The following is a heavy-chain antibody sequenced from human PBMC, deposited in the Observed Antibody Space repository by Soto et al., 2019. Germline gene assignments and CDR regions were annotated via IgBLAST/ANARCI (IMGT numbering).Heavy chain of an antibody. Sequence: EVQLVESGGGLVQLGGSLRLSCAASGLTVSTNPMSWVRQAPGKGLEWVSVIYTGGGTHYADSVKGRFTISRDNSKNTVNLQMTSLRPEDTAVYYCARGGSGHWGQGTLVTVSS. V-gene: IGHV3-66*01. CDR1: GLTVSTNP. CDR2: IYTGGGT. J-gene: IGHJ4*02. CDR3: ARGGSGH.